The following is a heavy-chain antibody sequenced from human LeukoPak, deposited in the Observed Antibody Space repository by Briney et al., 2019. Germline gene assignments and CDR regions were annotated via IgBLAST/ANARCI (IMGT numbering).Heavy chain of an antibody. CDR2: ISSSGSPI. CDR3: ARDLGGSSKPDY. D-gene: IGHD1-26*01. CDR1: GFTFSSYS. V-gene: IGHV3-48*04. Sequence: GGSLRLSCAASGFTFSSYSMNWVRQALGKGLEWVSYISSSGSPIYYADSVKGRFTTSRDNAKNSLDLQMNSLRVEDTAVYYCARDLGGSSKPDYWGQGTLVTVSS. J-gene: IGHJ4*02.